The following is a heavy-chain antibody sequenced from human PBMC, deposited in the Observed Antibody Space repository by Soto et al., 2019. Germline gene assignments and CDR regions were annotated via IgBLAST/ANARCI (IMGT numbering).Heavy chain of an antibody. D-gene: IGHD3-22*01. J-gene: IGHJ4*02. CDR3: ARDTYYYDSSGYSYYFDY. CDR2: IWYDGSNK. Sequence: PGGSLRLSCAASGFTFSSYGMHWVRQAPGKGLEWVAVIWYDGSNKYYADSVKGRFTISRDNSKNTLYLQMNSLRAEDTAVYYCARDTYYYDSSGYSYYFDYWGQGTLVTVSS. CDR1: GFTFSSYG. V-gene: IGHV3-33*01.